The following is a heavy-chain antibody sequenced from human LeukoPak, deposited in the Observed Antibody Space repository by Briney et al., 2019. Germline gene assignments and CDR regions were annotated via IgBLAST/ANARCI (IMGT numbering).Heavy chain of an antibody. D-gene: IGHD2-15*01. CDR1: GFTFGRYG. J-gene: IGHJ6*02. V-gene: IGHV3-30*18. Sequence: EPGGSLRLSCAASGFTFGRYGIHWVRQAPGKGLEWVAVISHDGSNNYYADSVKGRFTISRDNSKNTLYLQMISLRAEDTAVYYCAKDTCSGGSCYYYYGMDVWGQGTTVTVSS. CDR2: ISHDGSNN. CDR3: AKDTCSGGSCYYYYGMDV.